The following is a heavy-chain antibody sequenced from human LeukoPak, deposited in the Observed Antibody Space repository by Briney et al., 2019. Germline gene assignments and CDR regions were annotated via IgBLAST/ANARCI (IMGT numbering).Heavy chain of an antibody. J-gene: IGHJ5*02. Sequence: GASVKVSCKASGYTFTGYYMHWVRQAPGQGLEWMGWINPNSGGTYYAQKFQGRVTMTRDTSISTAYMELSRLRSDDTAVYYCARDFPSSRGSYRPGWFDPWGQGTLVTVSS. D-gene: IGHD1-26*01. V-gene: IGHV1-2*02. CDR1: GYTFTGYY. CDR2: INPNSGGT. CDR3: ARDFPSSRGSYRPGWFDP.